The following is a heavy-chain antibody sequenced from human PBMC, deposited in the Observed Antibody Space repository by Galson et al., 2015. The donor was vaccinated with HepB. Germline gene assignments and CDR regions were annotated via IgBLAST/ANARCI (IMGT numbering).Heavy chain of an antibody. CDR3: TTEDGPYSDTYFDI. J-gene: IGHJ4*02. CDR1: GLSFNNAW. V-gene: IGHV3-15*01. CDR2: IKAKVDGGTS. D-gene: IGHD2-15*01. Sequence: SLRLSCAASGLSFNNAWMSWVRRAPGKGLEWVGQIKAKVDGGTSDYAAPVKGRFFISRDDSKNTMYLQMNGLKAEDTAVYYCTTEDGPYSDTYFDIWGQGTLVTVSS.